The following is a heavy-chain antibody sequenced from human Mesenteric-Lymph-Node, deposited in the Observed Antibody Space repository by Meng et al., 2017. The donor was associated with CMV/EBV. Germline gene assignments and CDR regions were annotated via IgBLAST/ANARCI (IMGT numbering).Heavy chain of an antibody. V-gene: IGHV4-34*01. J-gene: IGHJ4*02. Sequence: QVKLQQWGAGLLKPSETLPLTCAVYGGSFSGYYWSWIRQPPGKGLEWIGEINHSGVPNYNPSLKSRVTISLDRSKNQFSLKLSSVTAEDTAVYYCARGSDIPVNNYWGQGTLVTVSS. CDR3: ARGSDIPVNNY. D-gene: IGHD2-15*01. CDR1: GGSFSGYY. CDR2: INHSGVP.